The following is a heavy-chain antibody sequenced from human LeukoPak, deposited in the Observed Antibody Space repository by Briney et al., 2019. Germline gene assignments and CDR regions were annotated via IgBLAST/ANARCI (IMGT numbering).Heavy chain of an antibody. CDR2: ISKDGRTI. J-gene: IGHJ4*02. CDR1: GFIFINYD. D-gene: IGHD5-12*01. CDR3: ARDFMWLVGH. V-gene: IGHV3-30*04. Sequence: GGSLRLSCTGSGFIFINYDIQWVRQAPGEGLEWLAYISKDGRTIFYADSVKGRFTISRDNSKSTVYLQMNSLRSEDTAIYYCARDFMWLVGHWGQGTLVTVSS.